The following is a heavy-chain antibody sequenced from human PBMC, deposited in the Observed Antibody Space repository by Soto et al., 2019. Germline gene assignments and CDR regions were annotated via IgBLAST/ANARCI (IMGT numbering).Heavy chain of an antibody. D-gene: IGHD3-10*01. J-gene: IGHJ6*02. Sequence: TCAVYGESFSAYYWTWIRQPPGKGLEWIGEINHSGSTKYNPSLRSRVTVSVDTSKHQFSLSLQMNSLRAEDTAIYYCAREFTNTWRNYFYQYGLDVWGQGTTVTVSS. V-gene: IGHV4-34*01. CDR2: INHSGST. CDR3: AREFTNTWRNYFYQYGLDV. CDR1: GESFSAYY.